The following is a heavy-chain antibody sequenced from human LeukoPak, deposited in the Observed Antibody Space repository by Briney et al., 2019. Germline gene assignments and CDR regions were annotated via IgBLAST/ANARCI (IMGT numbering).Heavy chain of an antibody. Sequence: SETLSLTCTVPGGSISSSSYYWGWIRQPPGKGLEWIGSIYYSGSTYYNPSLKSRVTISVDTSKKQFTLKLSSVTAADTAVYYYARFSSGWYSGDYWGQGTLVTVSS. D-gene: IGHD6-19*01. CDR3: ARFSSGWYSGDY. V-gene: IGHV4-39*01. CDR1: GGSISSSSYY. CDR2: IYYSGST. J-gene: IGHJ4*02.